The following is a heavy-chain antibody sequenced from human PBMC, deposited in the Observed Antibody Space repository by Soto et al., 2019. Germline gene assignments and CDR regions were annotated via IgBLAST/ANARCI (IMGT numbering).Heavy chain of an antibody. Sequence: EVQLLESGEGLVQPGGSLKLSCAASGFTFSNYAMSWVRQAPGKGLEWVSGIGSSGSNTYYADSVKGRFTISRDNPKNTLFRQMNSLRAKDTAEYYCARVVRYFDTPYGMDVWGQGTTVTVSS. D-gene: IGHD3-9*01. V-gene: IGHV3-23*01. J-gene: IGHJ6*02. CDR1: GFTFSNYA. CDR2: IGSSGSNT. CDR3: ARVVRYFDTPYGMDV.